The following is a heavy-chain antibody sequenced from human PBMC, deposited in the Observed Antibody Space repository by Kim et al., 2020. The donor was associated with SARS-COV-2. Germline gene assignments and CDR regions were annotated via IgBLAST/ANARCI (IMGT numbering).Heavy chain of an antibody. J-gene: IGHJ6*02. CDR3: ARAQYYYGSGSYSYGMDV. Sequence: GGSLRLSCAASGFTFSSYWMHWVRQAPGKGLVWVSRINSDGSSTSYADSVKGRFTISRDNAKNTLYLQMNSLRAEDTAVYYCARAQYYYGSGSYSYGMDVWGQGTTVTVSS. D-gene: IGHD3-10*01. CDR1: GFTFSSYW. CDR2: INSDGSST. V-gene: IGHV3-74*01.